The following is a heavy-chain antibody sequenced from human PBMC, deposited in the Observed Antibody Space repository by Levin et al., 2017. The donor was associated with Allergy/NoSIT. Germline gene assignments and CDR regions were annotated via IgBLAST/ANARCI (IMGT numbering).Heavy chain of an antibody. CDR2: IYYSGST. D-gene: IGHD3-9*01. Sequence: PSETLSLTCTVSGGSISSYYWSWIRQPPGKGLEWIGYIYYSGSTNYNPSLKSRVTISVDTSKNQFSLKLSSVTAADTAVYYCARSLYKYYDILTGYYNLHYFDYWGQGTLVTVSS. CDR1: GGSISSYY. CDR3: ARSLYKYYDILTGYYNLHYFDY. V-gene: IGHV4-59*01. J-gene: IGHJ4*02.